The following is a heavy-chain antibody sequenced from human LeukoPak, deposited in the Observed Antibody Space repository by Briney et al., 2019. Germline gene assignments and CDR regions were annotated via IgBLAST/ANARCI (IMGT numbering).Heavy chain of an antibody. V-gene: IGHV7-4-1*02. D-gene: IGHD3-22*01. CDR1: GYTFTSYA. Sequence: ASVKVSCKASGYTFTSYAMNWMRQAPGQGLEWMGWINTNTGNPTYAQGFTGRFVFSLDTSVSTAYLQISSLKAEDTAVYYCARDYYDSSGYYRPPSSYYYGMGVWGQGTTVTVSS. CDR2: INTNTGNP. J-gene: IGHJ6*02. CDR3: ARDYYDSSGYYRPPSSYYYGMGV.